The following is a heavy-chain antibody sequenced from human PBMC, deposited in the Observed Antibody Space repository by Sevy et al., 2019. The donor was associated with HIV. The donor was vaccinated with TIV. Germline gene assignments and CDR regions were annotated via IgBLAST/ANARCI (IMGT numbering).Heavy chain of an antibody. Sequence: GGSLRLSCAASGFLLSDHYMDWVRQAPGKGLEWVGRTRNRADGYTTEYAASVKGRFTISRDDSKNTLYLQMNSLKSEDTAVYYCTRDVSAALDYWGQGTLVTVSS. D-gene: IGHD6-13*01. CDR3: TRDVSAALDY. CDR2: TRNRADGYTT. V-gene: IGHV3-72*01. CDR1: GFLLSDHY. J-gene: IGHJ4*02.